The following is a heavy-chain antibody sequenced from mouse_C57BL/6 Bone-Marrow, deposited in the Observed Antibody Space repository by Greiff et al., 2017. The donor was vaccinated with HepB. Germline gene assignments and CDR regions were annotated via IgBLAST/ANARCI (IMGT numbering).Heavy chain of an antibody. J-gene: IGHJ4*01. CDR2: INPGSGGT. Sequence: VQLQQSGAELVRPGTSVKVSCKASGYAFTNYLIEWVKQRPGQGLEWIGVINPGSGGTNYNEKFKGKATLTADKSSSTAYMQLSSLTSEDSAVYFCARDEYDAMDYWGQGTSVTVSS. V-gene: IGHV1-54*01. CDR3: ARDEYDAMDY. CDR1: GYAFTNYL.